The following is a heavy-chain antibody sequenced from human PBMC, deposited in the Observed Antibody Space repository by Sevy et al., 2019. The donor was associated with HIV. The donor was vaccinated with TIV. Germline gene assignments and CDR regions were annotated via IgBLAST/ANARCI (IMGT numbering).Heavy chain of an antibody. D-gene: IGHD4-17*01. J-gene: IGHJ6*03. V-gene: IGHV1-18*01. CDR2: ISAYNGNT. CDR3: ARAYGGKGGQVEEEYYYYMDV. CDR1: GYTFTSYG. Sequence: ASVKVSCKASGYTFTSYGISWVRQAPGQGLEWMGWISAYNGNTNYAQKLQGRVTMTTDTSTSTAYMELRSLRSDDTAVYYCARAYGGKGGQVEEEYYYYMDVWGKGTTVTVSS.